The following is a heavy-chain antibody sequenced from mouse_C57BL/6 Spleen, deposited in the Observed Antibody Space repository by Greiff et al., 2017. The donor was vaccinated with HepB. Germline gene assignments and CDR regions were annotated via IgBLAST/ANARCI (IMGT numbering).Heavy chain of an antibody. CDR2: IDPSDSYT. CDR1: GYTFTSYW. V-gene: IGHV1-69*01. Sequence: QVQLKQPGAELVMPGASVKLSCKASGYTFTSYWMHWVKQRPGQGLEWIGEIDPSDSYTNYNQKFKGKSTLTVDKSSSTAYMQLSSLTSEDSAVYYCARFPYYYGSSYDFDYWGQGTTLTVSS. CDR3: ARFPYYYGSSYDFDY. J-gene: IGHJ2*01. D-gene: IGHD1-1*01.